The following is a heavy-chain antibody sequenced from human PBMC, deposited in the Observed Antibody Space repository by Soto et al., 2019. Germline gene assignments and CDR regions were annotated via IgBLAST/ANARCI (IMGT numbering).Heavy chain of an antibody. CDR1: GFTFSSHW. Sequence: GGSLRLSCIGSGFTFSSHWMSWVRQTPERGLEWLANIKPDGREKNYGDSVKGRFTISRDNAENSLYLQMNSLRDEDTAIYYCAGAWTWRQGILVTVSS. CDR3: AGAWT. D-gene: IGHD5-12*01. V-gene: IGHV3-7*01. J-gene: IGHJ5*02. CDR2: IKPDGREK.